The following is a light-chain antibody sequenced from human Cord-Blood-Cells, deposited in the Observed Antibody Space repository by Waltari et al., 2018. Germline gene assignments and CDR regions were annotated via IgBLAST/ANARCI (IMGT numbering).Light chain of an antibody. CDR1: QSISSY. Sequence: EIQMTHSPSSLSASVVDRVTITCRASQSISSYLNWYQQKPGKAPKLLIYAASSLQSGVPSRFSGSVSGTDFTLTISSLQPEDFATYYCQQSYSTPLTFGGGTKVEIK. J-gene: IGKJ4*01. CDR3: QQSYSTPLT. V-gene: IGKV1-39*01. CDR2: AAS.